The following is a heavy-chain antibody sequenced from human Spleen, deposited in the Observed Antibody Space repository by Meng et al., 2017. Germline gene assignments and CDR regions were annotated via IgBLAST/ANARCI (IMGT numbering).Heavy chain of an antibody. V-gene: IGHV6-1*02. D-gene: IGHD5-18*01. Sequence: QVLLQNLGPDLVKPSLPFSPPWVITGDTVPCNSAAWTWIRQFPARGLEWLRRTYYRSKWYNDHAVSVKGQITINPDTSKNQFSLQLNSVTPEDTAVYYCARGYNYNYWGQGTLVTVS. CDR3: ARGYNYNY. CDR2: TYYRSKWYN. CDR1: GDTVPCNSAA. J-gene: IGHJ4*02.